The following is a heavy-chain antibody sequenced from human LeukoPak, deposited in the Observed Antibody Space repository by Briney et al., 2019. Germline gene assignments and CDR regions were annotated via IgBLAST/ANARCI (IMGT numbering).Heavy chain of an antibody. CDR3: ARGSIRWLVRGGVWFDP. V-gene: IGHV4-38-2*02. Sequence: SETLSFTCIVSSYSISSGYFWGWIRQPPGKGLEWIGSIYHSGSAYYNPSLKSRVTISVDTSKNQFSLKLSSVTAADTAVYYSARGSIRWLVRGGVWFDPWGQGTLVTVSS. CDR1: SYSISSGYF. CDR2: IYHSGSA. D-gene: IGHD6-19*01. J-gene: IGHJ5*02.